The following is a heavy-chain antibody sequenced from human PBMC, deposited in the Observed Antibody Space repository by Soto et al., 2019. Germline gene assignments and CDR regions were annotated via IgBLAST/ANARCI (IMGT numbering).Heavy chain of an antibody. Sequence: GASVKVSCKASGYNFISYGITWVRQAPGQGLEWMGWINGNSKKINSAQKFQGRVTITRDTSASTAYMELSSLRSEDTAVYYCARGFPLWFDPWGQGTLVTVSS. J-gene: IGHJ5*02. V-gene: IGHV1-18*01. D-gene: IGHD3-16*02. CDR1: GYNFISYG. CDR2: INGNSKKI. CDR3: ARGFPLWFDP.